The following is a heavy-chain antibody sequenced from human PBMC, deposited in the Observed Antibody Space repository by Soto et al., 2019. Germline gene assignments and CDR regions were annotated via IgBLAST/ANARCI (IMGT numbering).Heavy chain of an antibody. V-gene: IGHV1-18*01. J-gene: IGHJ6*01. CDR1: GYTFTSYG. Sequence: QVRLVQSGAEVKKPGASVKVSCKASGYTFTSYGISWVRQAPGQGLEWMGWISAYNGNTNYAQKLQGRVTMTTDTSTSTAYMELRSLRSDDTAVYYCARDRSGWERLPAPRLTHYYYYCGMDVLGQGTTVTVSS. CDR2: ISAYNGNT. CDR3: ARDRSGWERLPAPRLTHYYYYCGMDV. D-gene: IGHD1-26*01.